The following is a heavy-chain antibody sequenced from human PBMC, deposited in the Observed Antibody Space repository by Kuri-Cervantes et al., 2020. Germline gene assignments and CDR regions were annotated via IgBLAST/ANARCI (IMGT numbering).Heavy chain of an antibody. D-gene: IGHD1-7*01. CDR3: ARGTFSNELPVDP. V-gene: IGHV1-2*02. Sequence: ASVKVSCKASGYTFTGYYMDWVRQAPGQGLEWMGWINPNSGGTNYAQKFRGRVTMTRDTSISTAYMELSRLRSDDTAVYYCARGTFSNELPVDPWGQGTLVTVSS. CDR1: GYTFTGYY. CDR2: INPNSGGT. J-gene: IGHJ5*02.